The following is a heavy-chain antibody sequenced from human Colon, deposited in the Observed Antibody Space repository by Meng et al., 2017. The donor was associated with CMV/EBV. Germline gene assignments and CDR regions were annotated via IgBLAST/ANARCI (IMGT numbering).Heavy chain of an antibody. V-gene: IGHV4-34*02. CDR3: ATGSSQAWELLHH. Sequence: QVQLQQWGAGLLRPSEXLSLTCAVSGGSFSAYHRTWIRQPPGKGLEWIGEISHSGSSNYNPSLKSRITISVDTSKNQFSLNLNSVTAADTAVYYCATGSSQAWELLHHWGQGTLVTVSS. D-gene: IGHD1-26*01. CDR1: GGSFSAYH. J-gene: IGHJ4*02. CDR2: ISHSGSS.